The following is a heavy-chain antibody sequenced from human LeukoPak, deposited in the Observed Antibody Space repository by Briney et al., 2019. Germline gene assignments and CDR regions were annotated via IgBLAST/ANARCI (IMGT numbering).Heavy chain of an antibody. J-gene: IGHJ4*02. CDR3: AKDDAWLRFGE. V-gene: IGHV3-23*01. Sequence: GGSLRLSCAASGFTFSSYAMSWVRQAPGKGLEWVSGISGSGGGTYYAGSVKGRFTISRDNSKNTLYLQMNSLTAEDTAVYYCAKDDAWLRFGEWSQGTLVTVSS. D-gene: IGHD3-10*01. CDR1: GFTFSSYA. CDR2: ISGSGGGT.